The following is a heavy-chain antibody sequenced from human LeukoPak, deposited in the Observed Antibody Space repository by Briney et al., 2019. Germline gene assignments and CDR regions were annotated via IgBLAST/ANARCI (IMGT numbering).Heavy chain of an antibody. V-gene: IGHV4-59*01. CDR2: ICYSGST. Sequence: PSETLSLTCTVSGGSISNYYWSWIRQPPGKGLEWIGYICYSGSTNYNPSLKSRVTISVDTSKNQFSLKLSSVTAADTAMYYCARGYSSSWYTVFDYWGQGTLVTVSS. CDR1: GGSISNYY. D-gene: IGHD6-13*01. J-gene: IGHJ4*02. CDR3: ARGYSSSWYTVFDY.